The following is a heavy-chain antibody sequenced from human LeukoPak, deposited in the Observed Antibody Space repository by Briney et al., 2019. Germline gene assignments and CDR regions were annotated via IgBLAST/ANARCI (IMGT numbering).Heavy chain of an antibody. D-gene: IGHD2-2*01. CDR1: GFTFSSYS. CDR3: ARDEGYCSSTSCRGMLFDI. J-gene: IGHJ3*02. V-gene: IGHV3-21*01. Sequence: GGSLRLSCAVSGFTFSSYSMNWVRQAPGKGLEWVSSISSSSSYIYYADSVKGRFTISRDNAKNSLYLQMNSLRAEDTAVYYCARDEGYCSSTSCRGMLFDIWGQGTMVTVSS. CDR2: ISSSSSYI.